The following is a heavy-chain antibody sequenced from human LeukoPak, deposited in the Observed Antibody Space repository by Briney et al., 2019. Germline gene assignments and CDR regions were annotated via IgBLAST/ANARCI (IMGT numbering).Heavy chain of an antibody. D-gene: IGHD6-6*01. CDR3: ARGHLYSGSSSLYYYYMDV. V-gene: IGHV1-8*01. CDR2: MNPNSGNT. Sequence: ASVKVSCKASGYTFTSYDINWVRQATGQGLEWMGWMNPNSGNTGYAQKFQGRVTMTRNTSISTAYMELSSLRSEDTAVYYCARGHLYSGSSSLYYYYMDVWGKGTTVTVSS. CDR1: GYTFTSYD. J-gene: IGHJ6*03.